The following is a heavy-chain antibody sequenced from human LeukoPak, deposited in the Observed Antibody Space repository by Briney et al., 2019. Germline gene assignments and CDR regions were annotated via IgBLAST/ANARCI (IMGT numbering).Heavy chain of an antibody. V-gene: IGHV4-34*01. CDR2: INHSGST. D-gene: IGHD2-2*02. Sequence: SETLSLTCAVYGGSFSGYYWSWTRQPPGKGLEWIGEINHSGSTNYNPSLKSRVTISVDTSKNQFSLKLSSVTAADTAVYYCASRRYQLLYAVGYYYYGMDVWGQGTTVTVSS. J-gene: IGHJ6*02. CDR3: ASRRYQLLYAVGYYYYGMDV. CDR1: GGSFSGYY.